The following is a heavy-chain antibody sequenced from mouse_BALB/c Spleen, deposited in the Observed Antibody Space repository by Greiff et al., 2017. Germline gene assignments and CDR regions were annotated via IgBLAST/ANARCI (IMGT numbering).Heavy chain of an antibody. J-gene: IGHJ4*01. Sequence: QVQLKQSGAELAKPGASVKMSCKASGYTFTSYWMHWVKQRPGQGLEWIGYINPSTGYTEYNQKFKDKATLTADKSSSTAYMQLSSLTSEDSAVYYCARDRDYYGSSYAMDYWGQGTSVTVSS. CDR2: INPSTGYT. CDR1: GYTFTSYW. V-gene: IGHV1-7*01. CDR3: ARDRDYYGSSYAMDY. D-gene: IGHD1-1*01.